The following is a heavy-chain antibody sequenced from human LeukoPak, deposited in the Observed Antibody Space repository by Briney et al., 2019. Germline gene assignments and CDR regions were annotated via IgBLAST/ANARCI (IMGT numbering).Heavy chain of an antibody. CDR1: GYTLTELS. V-gene: IGHV1-24*01. D-gene: IGHD6-19*01. CDR2: FDPEDGET. CDR3: ATLEDLVAVAVSWFDP. Sequence: GASVKVSCKVSGYTLTELSMHWVRQAPGKGLEWMGGFDPEDGETIYAQKFQGRVTMTEDTSTDAAYMELSSLRSKDTAVYYCATLEDLVAVAVSWFDPWGQGTLVTVSS. J-gene: IGHJ5*02.